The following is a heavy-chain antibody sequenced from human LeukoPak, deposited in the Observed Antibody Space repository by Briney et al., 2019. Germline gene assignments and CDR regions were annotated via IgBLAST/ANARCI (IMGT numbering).Heavy chain of an antibody. J-gene: IGHJ4*02. Sequence: ASVKVSCKASGYTFTSYYMHWVRQAPGQGLEWMGIINPSGGSTSYAQKFQGRVTMTRDMSTSTVYMELSSLRSEDTAVYYCAREFDNYYGSGSYLVGGDYWGQGTLVTVSS. CDR3: AREFDNYYGSGSYLVGGDY. CDR1: GYTFTSYY. CDR2: INPSGGST. D-gene: IGHD3-10*01. V-gene: IGHV1-46*01.